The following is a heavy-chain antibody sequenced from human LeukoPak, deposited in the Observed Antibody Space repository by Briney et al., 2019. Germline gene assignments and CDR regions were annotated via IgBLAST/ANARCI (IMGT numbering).Heavy chain of an antibody. V-gene: IGHV4-39*07. CDR1: GGSTSTSTSY. CDR3: ARESSSSRYFMDV. CDR2: IHYSGST. J-gene: IGHJ6*03. D-gene: IGHD6-6*01. Sequence: SETLSLTCSVSGGSTSTSTSYWGWVRQPPGRGLEWIGSIHYSGSTYKNPSLKSRVTISMDTSRSQFSLKVTSLTAADSAVYFCARESSSSRYFMDVWGRGTTVTVSS.